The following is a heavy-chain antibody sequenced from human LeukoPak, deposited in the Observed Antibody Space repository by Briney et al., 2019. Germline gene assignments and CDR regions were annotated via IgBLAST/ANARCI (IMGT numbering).Heavy chain of an antibody. CDR2: INGDGSST. D-gene: IGHD7-27*01. Sequence: PGGSLRLSCAASGFTFSSYWIHWVRQAPGKGLVWVSRINGDGSSTLYADSVKGRFTISRDNAKNTLYLQMNSLRAEDTAVYYCTRVRLTGANDAFDIWGQGTMVTVSS. CDR1: GFTFSSYW. CDR3: TRVRLTGANDAFDI. J-gene: IGHJ3*02. V-gene: IGHV3-74*03.